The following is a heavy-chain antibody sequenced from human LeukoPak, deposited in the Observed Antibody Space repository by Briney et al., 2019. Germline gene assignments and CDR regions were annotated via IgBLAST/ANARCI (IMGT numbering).Heavy chain of an antibody. V-gene: IGHV1-69*04. D-gene: IGHD4-17*01. CDR3: ARSSYGDYNEDG. CDR2: IIPILGIA. J-gene: IGHJ4*02. CDR1: GGTFSSYA. Sequence: SVKVSCTASGGTFSSYAISWVRQAPGQGLEWMGRIIPILGIANYAQKFQGRVTITADKSTSTAYMELSSLRSEDTAVYYCARSSYGDYNEDGWGQGTLVTVSS.